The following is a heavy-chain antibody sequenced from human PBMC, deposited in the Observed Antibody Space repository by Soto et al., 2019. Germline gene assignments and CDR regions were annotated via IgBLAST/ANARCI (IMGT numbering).Heavy chain of an antibody. CDR3: ARGQRTMVRGVKGYAEYFQH. Sequence: SETLSLTCAVYGGSFSGYYWSWIRQPPGKGLEWIGEINHSGSNNYNPSLKSRVTISVDTSKNQFSLKLSSVTAADTAVYYCARGQRTMVRGVKGYAEYFQHWGQGTLVTVSS. D-gene: IGHD3-10*01. V-gene: IGHV4-34*01. J-gene: IGHJ1*01. CDR2: INHSGSN. CDR1: GGSFSGYY.